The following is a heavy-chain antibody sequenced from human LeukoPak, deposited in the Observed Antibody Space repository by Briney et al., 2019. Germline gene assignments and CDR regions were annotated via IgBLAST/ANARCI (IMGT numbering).Heavy chain of an antibody. CDR2: IHYDGSNN. J-gene: IGHJ4*02. V-gene: IGHV3-30*02. D-gene: IGHD6-13*01. CDR3: AKDHGSSDWYYFDY. CDR1: GFTFSSYA. Sequence: GGSLRLSCAASGFTFSSYAMHWVRQAPGKGLEWAAFIHYDGSNNYYADSVKGRFTISRDNSKNTLYLQMNTLGADDTAVYYCAKDHGSSDWYYFDYWGQGTLVTVSS.